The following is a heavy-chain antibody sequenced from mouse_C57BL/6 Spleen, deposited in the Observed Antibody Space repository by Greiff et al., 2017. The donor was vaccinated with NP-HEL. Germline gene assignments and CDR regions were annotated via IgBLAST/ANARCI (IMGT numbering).Heavy chain of an antibody. J-gene: IGHJ2*01. CDR1: GYTFTTYP. V-gene: IGHV1-47*01. CDR2: FHPYNDDT. Sequence: QVQLQQPGAELVMPGASVKLSCKASGYTFTTYPIEWMKQNHGKSLEWIGNFHPYNDDTKYNEKFKGKATLTVEKSSSTVYLELSRLTSDDSAVYYCAREGIYQGYFDYWGQGTTLTVSS. D-gene: IGHD2-1*01. CDR3: AREGIYQGYFDY.